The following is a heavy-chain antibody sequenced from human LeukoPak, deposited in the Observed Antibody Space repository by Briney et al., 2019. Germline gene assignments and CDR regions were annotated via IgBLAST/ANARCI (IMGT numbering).Heavy chain of an antibody. CDR1: GLIFSDYA. V-gene: IGHV3-23*01. D-gene: IGHD5-24*01. CDR2: ISGSGDKT. Sequence: GGSLRLSCAASGLIFSDYAMSWVCQAPGEGLEWVSAISGSGDKTYYADSVKGRFTISRDNSRNTLFLQMNSLRAEDTAVYYCAKIPVEMAPADVFDYWGQGTLVTVSS. J-gene: IGHJ4*02. CDR3: AKIPVEMAPADVFDY.